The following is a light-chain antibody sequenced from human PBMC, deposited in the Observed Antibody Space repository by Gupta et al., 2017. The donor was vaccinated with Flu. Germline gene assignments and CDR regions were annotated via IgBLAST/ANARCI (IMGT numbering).Light chain of an antibody. CDR2: GNN. V-gene: IGLV1-40*01. Sequence: QFVLTQPPSVSGAPGQRVTISCTGSTSNIGPGYDVHWYQQVPGRAPKRLIFGNNNRPSGVADRFSGSKSGTSASLAIAGLQAEDEADYYCQSYDNSLSGSKVFGGGTKLTVL. CDR1: TSNIGPGYD. J-gene: IGLJ3*02. CDR3: QSYDNSLSGSKV.